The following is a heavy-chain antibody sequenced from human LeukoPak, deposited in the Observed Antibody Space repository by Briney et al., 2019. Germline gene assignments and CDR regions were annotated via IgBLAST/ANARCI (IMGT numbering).Heavy chain of an antibody. D-gene: IGHD6-13*01. V-gene: IGHV3-23*01. Sequence: GGSLRLSCAASGFTFSNYAMNWVRQTPGKGLEWVSVMSGSGGSTYYADSVKGRFTISGDNAKNTLYLQMNSLRAEDTAVYYCARVSSSSHLDYWGQGTLVTVSS. CDR2: MSGSGGST. CDR3: ARVSSSSHLDY. CDR1: GFTFSNYA. J-gene: IGHJ4*02.